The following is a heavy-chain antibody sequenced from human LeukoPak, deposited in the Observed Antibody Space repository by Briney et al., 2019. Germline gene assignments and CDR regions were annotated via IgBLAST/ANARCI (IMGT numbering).Heavy chain of an antibody. CDR2: ISGSGGST. J-gene: IGHJ4*02. Sequence: PGGSLRLSCAASGFTSSSYAMSWVRQAPGKGLEWVSAISGSGGSTYYADSVKGWFTISRDNSKNTLYLQMNSLRAEDTAVYYCAKGIRSSSWYCFDYWGQGTLVSVSS. CDR1: GFTSSSYA. CDR3: AKGIRSSSWYCFDY. V-gene: IGHV3-23*01. D-gene: IGHD6-13*01.